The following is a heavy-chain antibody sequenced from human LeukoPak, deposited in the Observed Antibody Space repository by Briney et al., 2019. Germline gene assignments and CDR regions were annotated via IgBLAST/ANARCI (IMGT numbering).Heavy chain of an antibody. J-gene: IGHJ4*02. Sequence: GGSLRLSCAASGISFSDYRWSWVRQAPERGLGWVATIDQDGTEKDYVDSVRGRFTISRDNAKNSLYLEMNSLRVEDTAVYYCARGSGSYPDWGQGTLVTVSS. CDR2: IDQDGTEK. V-gene: IGHV3-7*01. D-gene: IGHD1-26*01. CDR1: GISFSDYR. CDR3: ARGSGSYPD.